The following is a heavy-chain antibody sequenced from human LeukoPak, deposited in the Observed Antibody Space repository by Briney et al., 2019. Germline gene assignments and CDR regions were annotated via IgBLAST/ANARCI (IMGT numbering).Heavy chain of an antibody. CDR2: FSGSGGTT. J-gene: IGHJ6*03. CDR3: AKSADNVVVTAIYYYYYMDV. Sequence: GGSLRLSCAASGFTFSNYAMNWVRQTPGKGLEWISTFSGSGGTTYYADSVKGRFTISRDNSKNTLYLQMNSLRAEDTAIYYCAKSADNVVVTAIYYYYYMDVWGKGTTVTVSS. D-gene: IGHD2-21*02. CDR1: GFTFSNYA. V-gene: IGHV3-23*01.